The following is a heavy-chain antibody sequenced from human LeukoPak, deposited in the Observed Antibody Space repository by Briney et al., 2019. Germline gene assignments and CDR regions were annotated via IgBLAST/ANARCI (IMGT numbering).Heavy chain of an antibody. CDR2: ISYDGSNK. D-gene: IGHD5-18*01. Sequence: HPGRSLRLSCAASGFTFSSYGMHWVRQAPGKGLEWVAVISYDGSNKYYADSVKGRFTISRDNSKNTLYLQMNSLRAEDTAVYYCAKEGGYSYGYYYYYYYGMDVWGQGTTVTVSS. CDR1: GFTFSSYG. V-gene: IGHV3-30*18. CDR3: AKEGGYSYGYYYYYYYGMDV. J-gene: IGHJ6*02.